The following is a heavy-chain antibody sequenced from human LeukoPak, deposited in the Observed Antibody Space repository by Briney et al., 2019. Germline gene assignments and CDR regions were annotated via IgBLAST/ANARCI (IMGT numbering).Heavy chain of an antibody. CDR1: GFSFSSSA. CDR3: ARRVEGTHYFDS. D-gene: IGHD1-26*01. CDR2: ISGSGGKT. Sequence: SGGFLRLSCAASGFSFSSSAMSWVRQAPGKGLEWVSAISGSGGKTYYADSVKGRFTISRDNSKNTLYLQMNSLRAEDTAVYYCARRVEGTHYFDSWGQGTLVTVSS. V-gene: IGHV3-23*01. J-gene: IGHJ4*02.